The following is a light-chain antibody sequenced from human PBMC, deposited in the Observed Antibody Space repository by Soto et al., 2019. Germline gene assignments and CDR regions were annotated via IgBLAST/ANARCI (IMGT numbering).Light chain of an antibody. V-gene: IGKV1-39*01. CDR1: QSISSC. CDR2: AAS. CDR3: QQRYSTPWT. J-gene: IGKJ1*01. Sequence: DIQMTQSPSSLSASVGDRVTITCRASQSISSCLNWYQQKPGKAPKLLIYAASSLQGRVPSRFSGSGSGTDFTLTISSLQPEDFATYYCQQRYSTPWTFVQGTKVEIK.